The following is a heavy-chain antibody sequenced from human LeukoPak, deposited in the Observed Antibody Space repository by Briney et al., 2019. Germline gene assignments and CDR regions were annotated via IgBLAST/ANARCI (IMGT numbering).Heavy chain of an antibody. Sequence: GGSLRLSCAASGFTVSDNYTSWVRQAPGKGLEWVSAISGGGSTYYADSVKGRFTISRDNSKNTLYLQMNSLRAEDTAVYYCARDDYYDSSGYYSYWGQGTLVTVSS. J-gene: IGHJ4*02. CDR2: ISGGGST. CDR3: ARDDYYDSSGYYSY. D-gene: IGHD3-22*01. CDR1: GFTVSDNY. V-gene: IGHV3-53*05.